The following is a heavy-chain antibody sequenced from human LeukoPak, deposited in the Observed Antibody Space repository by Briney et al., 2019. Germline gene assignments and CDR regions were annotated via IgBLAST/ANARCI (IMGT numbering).Heavy chain of an antibody. CDR1: GYTFTSYY. D-gene: IGHD3-10*01. V-gene: IGHV1-46*01. Sequence: ASVKVSCKASGYTFTSYYMHWVRQAPGQGLEWMGIINPSGGSTSYAQKFQGRVTMTRDTSTSTVYMELSSLRSEDTAVYYCARDLGITMVRGVITHYYYYGMDVWGQGTTVTVS. CDR3: ARDLGITMVRGVITHYYYYGMDV. J-gene: IGHJ6*02. CDR2: INPSGGST.